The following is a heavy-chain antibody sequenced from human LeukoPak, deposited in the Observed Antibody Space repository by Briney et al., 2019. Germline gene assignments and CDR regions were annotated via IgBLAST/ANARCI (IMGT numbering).Heavy chain of an antibody. D-gene: IGHD3-22*01. CDR3: ARDYYDSSGLVDY. J-gene: IGHJ4*02. Sequence: TGGSLRLSCAASGFTFSSYGMHWVRQAPGKGLEWVSSISSSSSYIYYADSVKGRFTISRDNAKNSLYLQMNSLRAEDTAVYYCARDYYDSSGLVDYWGQGTLVTVSS. CDR1: GFTFSSYG. CDR2: ISSSSSYI. V-gene: IGHV3-21*01.